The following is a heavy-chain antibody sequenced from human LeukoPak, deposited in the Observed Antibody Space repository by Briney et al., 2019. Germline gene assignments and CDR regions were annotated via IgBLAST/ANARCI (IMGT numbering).Heavy chain of an antibody. J-gene: IGHJ3*02. CDR3: ARDYYDSSENAFDI. CDR1: GGSISSYH. V-gene: IGHV4-59*01. D-gene: IGHD3-22*01. Sequence: KPSETLSLTSTVSGGSISSYHWSWIRQPPGKGLEWIGYIYYSGSTNYNPSLKSRVTISVDTSKNQFSLKLSSVTAADTAVYYCARDYYDSSENAFDIWGQGTMVTVSS. CDR2: IYYSGST.